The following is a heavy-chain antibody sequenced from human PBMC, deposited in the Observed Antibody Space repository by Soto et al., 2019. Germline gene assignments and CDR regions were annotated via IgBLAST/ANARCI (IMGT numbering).Heavy chain of an antibody. J-gene: IGHJ3*02. Sequence: PGESLKISCRGSGYSFTSYWISWVRQMPGKGLEWMGRIDPSDSYTNYSPSFQGHVTISADKSISTAYLQWSSLKASDTAMYYCAXSPSLTYYYDSSGYLAAFDIWGQGTMVTVSS. V-gene: IGHV5-10-1*01. D-gene: IGHD3-22*01. CDR1: GYSFTSYW. CDR2: IDPSDSYT. CDR3: AXSPSLTYYYDSSGYLAAFDI.